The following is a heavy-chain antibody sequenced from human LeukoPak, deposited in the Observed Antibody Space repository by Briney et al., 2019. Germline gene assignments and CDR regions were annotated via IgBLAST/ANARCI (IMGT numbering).Heavy chain of an antibody. Sequence: WGSLRLSCAASGFTFSSFDMHWVRQPTGQGLEWVSTIGTASDTYYPGSVEGRFTLSRDNAKNSLYLQMNSLTAGDTAVYYCARGPPRGKYYYMDVWGKGTTVTLSS. D-gene: IGHD1-1*01. CDR1: GFTFSSFD. V-gene: IGHV3-13*01. CDR3: ARGPPRGKYYYMDV. J-gene: IGHJ6*03. CDR2: IGTASDT.